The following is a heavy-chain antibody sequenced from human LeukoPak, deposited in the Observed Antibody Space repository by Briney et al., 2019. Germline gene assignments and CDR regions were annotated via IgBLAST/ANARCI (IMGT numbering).Heavy chain of an antibody. CDR1: GGSISSGGYY. V-gene: IGHV4-31*03. CDR2: IYYSGST. Sequence: PSETLSLTCTVSGGSISSGGYYWSWIRQHPGKGLEWIGYIYYSGSTYYNPSLKSRVTISVDTSKNQFSLKLSSVTAADTAVYYCARGLPIAARPDHFDYWGQGTLVTVSS. J-gene: IGHJ4*02. D-gene: IGHD6-6*01. CDR3: ARGLPIAARPDHFDY.